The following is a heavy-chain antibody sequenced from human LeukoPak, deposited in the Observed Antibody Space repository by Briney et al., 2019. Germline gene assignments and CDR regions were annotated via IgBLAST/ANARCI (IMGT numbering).Heavy chain of an antibody. J-gene: IGHJ6*02. CDR2: IKQDGSEK. CDR1: GFTFSSYW. V-gene: IGHV3-7*01. D-gene: IGHD5-18*01. CDR3: ARDRGNSYGFYYYYYYGMDV. Sequence: PGGSLRLSCAASGFTFSSYWMSWVRQAPGKGLEWVANIKQDGSEKYYVDSVKGRFTISRDNAKNSLYLQMNSLRAEDTAVYYCARDRGNSYGFYYYYYYGMDVWGQGTTVTVSS.